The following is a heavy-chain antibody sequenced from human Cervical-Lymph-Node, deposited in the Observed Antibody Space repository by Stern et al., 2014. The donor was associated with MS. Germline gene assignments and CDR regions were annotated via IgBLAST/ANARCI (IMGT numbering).Heavy chain of an antibody. CDR2: IDWDDDR. D-gene: IGHD3-16*01. CDR3: ARIKFGDYDYGMDV. CDR1: GFALSTSGMC. Sequence: ESGPALVKPTQTLTLTCTFSGFALSTSGMCVSWIRQPPGKALEWLVRIDWDDDRYYSPSLKTRLTISKDTSKNQVVLTMTDMDPVDTATYYCARIKFGDYDYGMDVWGQGTTVTVSS. V-gene: IGHV2-70*11. J-gene: IGHJ6*02.